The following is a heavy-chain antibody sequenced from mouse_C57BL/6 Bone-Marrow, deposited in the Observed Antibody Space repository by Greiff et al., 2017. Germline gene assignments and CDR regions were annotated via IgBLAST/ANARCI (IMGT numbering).Heavy chain of an antibody. Sequence: EVQLVESEGGLVQPGSSMKLSCTASGFTFSDYYMAWVRQVPEKGLEWVANINYDGSSTYYLDSLKSRFIISRDNAKNILYLQMCSLKSEDTATYYCARDGLEAMDYWGQGTSVTVSS. J-gene: IGHJ4*01. V-gene: IGHV5-16*01. D-gene: IGHD2-2*01. CDR2: INYDGSST. CDR1: GFTFSDYY. CDR3: ARDGLEAMDY.